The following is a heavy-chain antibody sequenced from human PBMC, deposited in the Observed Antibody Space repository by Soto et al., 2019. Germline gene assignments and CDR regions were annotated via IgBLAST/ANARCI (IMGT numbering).Heavy chain of an antibody. CDR3: TRHEGTSASRFDY. D-gene: IGHD2-2*01. V-gene: IGHV3-73*02. Sequence: EVQLVESGGGLVQPGGSLKLSCAASGFSFSGSAIHWVRQASGKGLEWVGRIRTKANTYATAYAASVKDRFAISRDDSKNTAYLQMNSLKIEDTAVYYCTRHEGTSASRFDYWGQRTLVTVSS. J-gene: IGHJ4*02. CDR1: GFSFSGSA. CDR2: IRTKANTYAT.